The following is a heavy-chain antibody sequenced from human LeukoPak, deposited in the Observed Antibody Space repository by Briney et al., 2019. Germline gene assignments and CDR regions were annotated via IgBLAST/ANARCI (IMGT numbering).Heavy chain of an antibody. D-gene: IGHD3-22*01. J-gene: IGHJ4*02. Sequence: ASVKVSCKASGYTFTSYGISWVRQAPGQGLEWMGWISAYNGNTNYAQKLQGRVTMTTDTSTSTAYMELRSLRSDDTAVYYCSRDRTHYYESSGYYSRWENWGQGTLVTVSS. CDR3: SRDRTHYYESSGYYSRWEN. CDR2: ISAYNGNT. V-gene: IGHV1-18*01. CDR1: GYTFTSYG.